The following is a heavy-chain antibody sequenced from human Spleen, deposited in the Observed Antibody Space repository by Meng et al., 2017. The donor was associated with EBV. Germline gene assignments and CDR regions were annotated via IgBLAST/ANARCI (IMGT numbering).Heavy chain of an antibody. CDR1: GDIFPKYT. D-gene: IGHD6-19*01. CDR3: ARDLGMAVAGGVDY. V-gene: IGHV1-3*04. CDR2: IYTGNGNT. J-gene: IGHJ4*02. Sequence: QVQLVQSGAEVKKPXXSAKVSCKASGDIFPKYTLHWVRQAPGHRLEWMGWIYTGNGNTKYSQNFQGRVTITRDTSASTAYMELSSLRSEDTAVYYCARDLGMAVAGGVDYWGQGTLVTVSS.